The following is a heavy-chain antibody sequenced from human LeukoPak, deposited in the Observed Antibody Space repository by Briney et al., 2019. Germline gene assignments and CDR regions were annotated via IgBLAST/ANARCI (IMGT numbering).Heavy chain of an antibody. V-gene: IGHV3-9*01. Sequence: GGSLRLSCAASGFTFDDYAMHWVRQAPGKGLEWVSGISWNSGSIGYADSVKGRFTISRDNAKNSLYLQMNSLRAEDTALYYCAKDTNRPLGVRGVITPAFDIWGQGTMVTVSS. D-gene: IGHD3-10*01. CDR2: ISWNSGSI. CDR3: AKDTNRPLGVRGVITPAFDI. CDR1: GFTFDDYA. J-gene: IGHJ3*02.